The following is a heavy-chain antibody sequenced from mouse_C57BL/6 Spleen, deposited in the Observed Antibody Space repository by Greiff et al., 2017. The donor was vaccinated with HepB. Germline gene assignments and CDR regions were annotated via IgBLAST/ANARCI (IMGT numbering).Heavy chain of an antibody. Sequence: VQLQQSGAELVKPGASVKLSCKASGYTFTSYWMHWVKQRPGQGLEWIGMIHPNSGSTNYNEKFKSKATLTVDKSSSTAYMQLSSLTSEDSAVYYCARPMTYYCNGNFDYWGQGTTLTVSS. CDR1: GYTFTSYW. J-gene: IGHJ2*01. D-gene: IGHD2-10*01. CDR3: ARPMTYYCNGNFDY. CDR2: IHPNSGST. V-gene: IGHV1-64*01.